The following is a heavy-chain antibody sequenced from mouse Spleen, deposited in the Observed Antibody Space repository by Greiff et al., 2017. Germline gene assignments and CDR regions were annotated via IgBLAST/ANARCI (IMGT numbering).Heavy chain of an antibody. CDR3: ARDLHYYGYSAMDY. V-gene: IGHV5-16*01. Sequence: EVQLVESEGGLVQPGSSMKLSCTASGFTFSDYYMAWVRQVPEKGLEWVANINYDGSSTYYLDSLKSRFIISRDNAKNILYLQMSSLKSEDTATYYCARDLHYYGYSAMDYWGQGTSVTVSS. D-gene: IGHD1-2*01. CDR1: GFTFSDYY. J-gene: IGHJ4*01. CDR2: INYDGSST.